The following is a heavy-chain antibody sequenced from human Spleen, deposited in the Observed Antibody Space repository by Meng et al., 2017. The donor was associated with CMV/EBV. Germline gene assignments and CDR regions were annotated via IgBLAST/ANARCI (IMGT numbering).Heavy chain of an antibody. Sequence: ASVKVSCKASGYTFTSYAMHWVRQAPGQRLESMGWSNAGNGNTKYSQEFQGRVTITRDTSASTAYMELRSLKSDDTAVYYCARDEEYYDRSGYYPFDYWGQGTLVTVSS. CDR2: SNAGNGNT. V-gene: IGHV1-3*02. D-gene: IGHD3-22*01. J-gene: IGHJ4*02. CDR3: ARDEEYYDRSGYYPFDY. CDR1: GYTFTSYA.